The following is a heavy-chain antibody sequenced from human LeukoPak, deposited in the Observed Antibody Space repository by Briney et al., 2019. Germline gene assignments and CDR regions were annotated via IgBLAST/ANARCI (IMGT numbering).Heavy chain of an antibody. CDR1: GGSISSYY. V-gene: IGHV4-4*07. Sequence: SETLSLTCTVSGGSISSYYWSWIRQPAGKGLEWIGRIYTSGSTNYNPSLKSRVTMSVDTSKNQFSLKPSSVTAADTAVYYCARGANGEFDYDFWSGYPYSFDYWGQGTLVTVSS. CDR2: IYTSGST. D-gene: IGHD3-3*01. CDR3: ARGANGEFDYDFWSGYPYSFDY. J-gene: IGHJ4*02.